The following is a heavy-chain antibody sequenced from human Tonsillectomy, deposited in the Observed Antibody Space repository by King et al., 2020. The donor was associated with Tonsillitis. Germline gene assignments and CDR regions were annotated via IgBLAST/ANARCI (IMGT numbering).Heavy chain of an antibody. Sequence: QLQESGPGLVKPSETLSVTCTVSGGSISTYYWSWIRRPAGKGLEWIGRIYTSGSTNYNPSLKSRVTMSVDKSKNQFSLKLSSVTAADTAVYYCARDSNCSGGSCYSFWYFDVWGRGTLVTVSS. V-gene: IGHV4-4*07. D-gene: IGHD2-15*01. CDR1: GGSISTYY. CDR2: IYTSGST. J-gene: IGHJ2*01. CDR3: ARDSNCSGGSCYSFWYFDV.